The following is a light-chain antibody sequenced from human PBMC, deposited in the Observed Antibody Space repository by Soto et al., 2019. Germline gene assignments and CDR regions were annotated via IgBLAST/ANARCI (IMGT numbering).Light chain of an antibody. CDR1: QSISSK. CDR2: GAS. Sequence: EIVLTQSPATLSVSPGERVTLSCRASQSISSKLGWYQQRPGQAPRLLIYGASTRAPGTPARFSGSGSGTEFILTISSLQSEDFAVYYCLQYDTWRRISFGQGTRLEIK. CDR3: LQYDTWRRIS. V-gene: IGKV3-15*01. J-gene: IGKJ5*01.